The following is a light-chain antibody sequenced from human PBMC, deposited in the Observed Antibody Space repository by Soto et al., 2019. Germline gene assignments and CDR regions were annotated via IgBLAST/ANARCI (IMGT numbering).Light chain of an antibody. CDR2: RNN. V-gene: IGLV1-40*01. Sequence: QAVVTQPPSVSGAPGQRVTISCTGSSSNIGTGYDVHWYQQLPGTAPKLLIYRNNNRPSGVPDRFSGSKSGTSASLAISGLQAEDEADYYCQSFDSRRFYVFGTGTKLTVL. CDR1: SSNIGTGYD. J-gene: IGLJ1*01. CDR3: QSFDSRRFYV.